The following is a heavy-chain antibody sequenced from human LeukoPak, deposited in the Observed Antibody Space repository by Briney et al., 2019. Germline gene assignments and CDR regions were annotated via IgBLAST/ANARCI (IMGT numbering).Heavy chain of an antibody. D-gene: IGHD5-24*01. J-gene: IGHJ3*02. CDR1: GLTLSSYW. CDR3: GRGNYHAFDI. V-gene: IGHV3-74*01. CDR2: INSDESIT. Sequence: GGSLRLSCAASGLTLSSYWMHWVRHAPGKGLVWVSRINSDESITNYADSVKGRFTISRDNAKNTLYLQMNSLRAEDTAVYYCGRGNYHAFDIWGQGTMVTVSS.